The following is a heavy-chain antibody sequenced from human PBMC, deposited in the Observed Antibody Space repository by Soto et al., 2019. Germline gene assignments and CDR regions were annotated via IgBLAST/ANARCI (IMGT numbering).Heavy chain of an antibody. J-gene: IGHJ6*03. V-gene: IGHV3-11*01. D-gene: IGHD6-13*01. CDR2: ISSSGSTI. CDR3: PRAVAAAGYYYYFYYYMDV. Sequence: QVQLVESGGGLVKPGGSLRLSCAASGFTFSDYYMSWIRQAPGKGLEWVSYISSSGSTIYYADSVKGRFTISRDNAKNSLYLQMNSVTAEDTAVYYCPRAVAAAGYYYYFYYYMDVRGKGTMVTVSS. CDR1: GFTFSDYY.